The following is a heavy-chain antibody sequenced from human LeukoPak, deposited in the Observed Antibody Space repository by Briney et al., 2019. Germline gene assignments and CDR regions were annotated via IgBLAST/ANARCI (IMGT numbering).Heavy chain of an antibody. Sequence: ASVKVSCKASGYTFTSHFMHWVRQAPGQGLEWMGIINPRGGSTSYTQKFQGRVTMTRDTSTSTVYMELSSLRSEDTAVYYCARGLNYYDSSGYYYTEYFQHWGQGTLVTVSS. J-gene: IGHJ1*01. D-gene: IGHD3-22*01. CDR2: INPRGGST. CDR1: GYTFTSHF. CDR3: ARGLNYYDSSGYYYTEYFQH. V-gene: IGHV1-46*01.